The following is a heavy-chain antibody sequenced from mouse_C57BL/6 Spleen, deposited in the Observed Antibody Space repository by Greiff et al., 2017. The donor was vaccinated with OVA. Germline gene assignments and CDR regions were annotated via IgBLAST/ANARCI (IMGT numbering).Heavy chain of an antibody. V-gene: IGHV1-50*01. Sequence: VQLQQPGAELVKPGASVKLSCKASGYTFTSYWLQWVKQRPGQGLEWIGEIDPSDSYTNYNQKFKGKATLTVDTSSSTAYMQLSSLTSEDSAVYYCARRGLGYYFDYWGQGTTLTVSS. J-gene: IGHJ2*01. D-gene: IGHD3-1*01. CDR2: IDPSDSYT. CDR3: ARRGLGYYFDY. CDR1: GYTFTSYW.